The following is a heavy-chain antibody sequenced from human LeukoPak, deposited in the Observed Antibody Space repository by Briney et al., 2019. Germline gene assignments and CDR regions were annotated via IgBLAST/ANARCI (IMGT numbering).Heavy chain of an antibody. Sequence: SGTLCLTSTVSGVAITSSNYYCGWSRQPPGEGLEWIVCLFYGGSPYYSPSLKTRVTISIDTSKHQFSLNLRSVTDEDTSIYYCATPGSSPSLWSQGPLVTVSS. CDR1: GVAITSSNYY. J-gene: IGHJ4*02. D-gene: IGHD6-13*01. CDR2: LFYGGSP. V-gene: IGHV4-39*01. CDR3: ATPGSSPSL.